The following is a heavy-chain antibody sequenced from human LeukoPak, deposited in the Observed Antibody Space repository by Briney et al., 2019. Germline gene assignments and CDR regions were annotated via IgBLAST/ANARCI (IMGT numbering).Heavy chain of an antibody. Sequence: ASVKISCKASGYTFTSYAMHWVRQAPGQRLEWMGWINAGNGNTKYSQEFQGRVTITRDTSASTAYMELSSLRSEDMAVYYCASGYGPGAPFDYWGQGTLVTVSS. CDR3: ASGYGPGAPFDY. CDR2: INAGNGNT. D-gene: IGHD5-18*01. CDR1: GYTFTSYA. V-gene: IGHV1-3*03. J-gene: IGHJ4*02.